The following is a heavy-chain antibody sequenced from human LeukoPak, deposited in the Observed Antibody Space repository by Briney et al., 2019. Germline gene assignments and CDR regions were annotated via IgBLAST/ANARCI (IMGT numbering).Heavy chain of an antibody. D-gene: IGHD3-22*01. V-gene: IGHV4-59*01. CDR2: FYYTGST. Sequence: SATLSLTCTVSGGSISSFHGSWIRQPPGKGLEWIGYFYYTGSTNYNPSLKSRVPISVDPSQNQFSLKMNSVTAADTVVYYCTRDQYHFDRDYFNYYMDVWGKGTTVTVSS. CDR3: TRDQYHFDRDYFNYYMDV. J-gene: IGHJ6*03. CDR1: GGSISSFH.